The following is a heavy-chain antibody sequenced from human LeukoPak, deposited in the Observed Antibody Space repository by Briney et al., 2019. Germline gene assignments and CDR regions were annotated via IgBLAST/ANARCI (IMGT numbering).Heavy chain of an antibody. J-gene: IGHJ4*02. Sequence: SQTLSLTCPVAGASISSASFYSSWIPHPPGNWLEWFASIYYTESTYYNPSLKRRSPISVHTSKNHFSLKLSSVPAADTAVYYCARHSSPDYHILTGYYNPYYFDYWGQGTLVTVSS. CDR3: ARHSSPDYHILTGYYNPYYFDY. D-gene: IGHD3-9*01. V-gene: IGHV4-30-2*03. CDR1: GASISSASFY. CDR2: IYYTEST.